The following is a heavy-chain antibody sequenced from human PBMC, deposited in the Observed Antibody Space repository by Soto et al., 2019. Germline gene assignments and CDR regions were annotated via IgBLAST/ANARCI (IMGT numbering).Heavy chain of an antibody. V-gene: IGHV4-39*01. D-gene: IGHD6-13*01. CDR1: GGSISSSSYY. J-gene: IGHJ4*02. CDR3: ARPSIAAAGETFDY. Sequence: PSETLSLTCTVSGGSISSSSYYWGWIRQPPGKGLEWIGSIYYSGSTYYNPSLKSRVTISVDTSKNQFSLKLSSVTAADTAVYYCARPSIAAAGETFDYWGQGTLVTVSS. CDR2: IYYSGST.